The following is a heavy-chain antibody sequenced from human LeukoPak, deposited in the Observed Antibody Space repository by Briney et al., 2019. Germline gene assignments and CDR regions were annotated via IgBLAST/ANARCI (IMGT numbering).Heavy chain of an antibody. Sequence: SETLSLTCGVSGYSISSGYYWGWIRQLPGKGLEWIGGVYHSGSTYLNPSLKSRVTISVDTSKNQFSLKVISVTAADTAVYYCARHRVHNSGWPKWYFDLWGRGTLVTVSS. CDR1: GYSISSGYY. J-gene: IGHJ2*01. CDR2: VYHSGST. CDR3: ARHRVHNSGWPKWYFDL. V-gene: IGHV4-38-2*01. D-gene: IGHD6-19*01.